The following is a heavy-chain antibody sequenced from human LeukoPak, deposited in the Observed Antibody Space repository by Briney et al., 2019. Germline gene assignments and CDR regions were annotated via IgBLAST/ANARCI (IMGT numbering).Heavy chain of an antibody. D-gene: IGHD3-9*01. CDR1: GASISSGDSY. J-gene: IGHJ5*02. Sequence: HSQTLSLTCAVSGASISSGDSYWSWIRQSPGRGLEWIAYIYNNGDTFYNPSLKPRVTTSLDPSKNQFSLRLTSLTASDTAVYYCAILLTGHFDPWGQGTLVSVSS. CDR3: AILLTGHFDP. V-gene: IGHV4-30-4*01. CDR2: IYNNGDT.